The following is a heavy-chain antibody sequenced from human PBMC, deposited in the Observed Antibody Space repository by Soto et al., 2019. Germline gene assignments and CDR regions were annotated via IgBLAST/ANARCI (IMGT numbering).Heavy chain of an antibody. CDR2: IIPIFGTA. CDR3: ASHNSPFIISFH. D-gene: IGHD3-10*01. Sequence: SVKVSCKASGGTFSSYAISWVRQAPGQGLEWMGGIIPIFGTANYAQKFQGRVTITADESTSTAYMELSSLRSEDTAVYYCASHNSPFIISFHWGQGTLVTVSS. V-gene: IGHV1-69*13. J-gene: IGHJ4*02. CDR1: GGTFSSYA.